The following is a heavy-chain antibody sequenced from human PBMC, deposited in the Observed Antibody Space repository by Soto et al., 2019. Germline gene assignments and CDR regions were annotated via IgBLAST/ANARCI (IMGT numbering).Heavy chain of an antibody. CDR3: AREGYNYNGMDV. D-gene: IGHD5-18*01. J-gene: IGHJ6*02. Sequence: QVQLQESGPGLVKPSQTLSLTCSVSGVSINTGDYYWSWIRQHPGKGLEWIGYIYYSGSSYYNPSLKSRVTISLDTSKNQFSQKLTSVTAADTAVYYCAREGYNYNGMDVWGQGTTVTVSS. CDR2: IYYSGSS. CDR1: GVSINTGDYY. V-gene: IGHV4-31*03.